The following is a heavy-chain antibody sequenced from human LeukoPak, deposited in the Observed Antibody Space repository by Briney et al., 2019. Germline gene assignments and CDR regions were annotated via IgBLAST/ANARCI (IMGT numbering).Heavy chain of an antibody. Sequence: PGGSLRLSCAASGFTFSSYAMSWVRQAPGKGLEWVSAISGSGGSTYYADSVKGRFTISRDNSKNTLYLQMNSLRAEDTAVYYCAKDLSRYYYDGSGYSDYWGQGTLVTVSS. J-gene: IGHJ4*02. CDR2: ISGSGGST. V-gene: IGHV3-23*01. D-gene: IGHD3-22*01. CDR1: GFTFSSYA. CDR3: AKDLSRYYYDGSGYSDY.